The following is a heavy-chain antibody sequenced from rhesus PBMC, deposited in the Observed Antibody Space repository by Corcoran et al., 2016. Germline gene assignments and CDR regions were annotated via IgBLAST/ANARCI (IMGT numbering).Heavy chain of an antibody. V-gene: IGHV4S14*01. CDR2: ISSGGSN. Sequence: QVQLQESGPGLVQPSETLSLTCTVSGSSISSGYYWGWIRQPPGKGLEGIGHISSGGSNYLNTYLKSRVTLSVDTSKNQFSLKLSSVTAADTAVYYCARNSGGSSYDAFDFWGQGLRVTVSS. J-gene: IGHJ3*01. D-gene: IGHD4-29*01. CDR3: ARNSGGSSYDAFDF. CDR1: GSSISSGYY.